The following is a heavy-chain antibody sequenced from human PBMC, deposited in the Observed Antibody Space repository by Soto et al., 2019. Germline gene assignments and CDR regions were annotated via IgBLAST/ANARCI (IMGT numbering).Heavy chain of an antibody. Sequence: QLQLQESGPGLVKPSETLSLTCTVSDNSISSSRYYWGWIRQPPGEGLEWIGSIYYSGVTNYNPSIKSRLTISLDTSKSQFSLKLSSVSAADTAVYYCARQEGYTAGCQGYWGPGTLVTVAS. CDR1: DNSISSSRYY. V-gene: IGHV4-39*01. CDR3: ARQEGYTAGCQGY. J-gene: IGHJ4*02. D-gene: IGHD2-21*02. CDR2: IYYSGVT.